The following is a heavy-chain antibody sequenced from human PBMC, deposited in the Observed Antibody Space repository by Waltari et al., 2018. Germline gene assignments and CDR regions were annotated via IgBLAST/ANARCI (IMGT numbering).Heavy chain of an antibody. CDR2: LYHAGNT. Sequence: EVQLVESGGHLIQPGGSLRVSCDASGFNVSSYYMNWVRQAPGKGLEWVSILYHAGNTYYADSVKGRFTFSRDNSKNTLYLQMNSLRAEDTAVYYCARGNTKYGMDVWGPGTTVTVSS. CDR1: GFNVSSYY. CDR3: ARGNTKYGMDV. V-gene: IGHV3-53*01. J-gene: IGHJ6*02. D-gene: IGHD2-8*01.